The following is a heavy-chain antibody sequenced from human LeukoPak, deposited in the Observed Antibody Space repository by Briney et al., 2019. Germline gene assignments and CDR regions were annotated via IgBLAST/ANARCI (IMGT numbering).Heavy chain of an antibody. CDR2: ISYDGSNK. J-gene: IGHJ5*02. CDR1: GFTFSSYG. D-gene: IGHD2-2*01. V-gene: IGHV3-30*18. CDR3: AKRDSDCSSTSCKNWFDP. Sequence: GGSLRLSCAASGFTFSSYGMHWVRQAPGKGLEWVAVISYDGSNKYYADSVKGRFTISRDNSKNTLYLQMNSLRAEDTAVYYCAKRDSDCSSTSCKNWFDPWGQGTLVTVSS.